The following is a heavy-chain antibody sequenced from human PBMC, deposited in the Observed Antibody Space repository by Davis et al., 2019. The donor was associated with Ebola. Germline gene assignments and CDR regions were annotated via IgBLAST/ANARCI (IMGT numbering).Heavy chain of an antibody. D-gene: IGHD6-13*01. CDR3: AAGYNSRALLDY. CDR1: GFTFSTYW. J-gene: IGHJ4*02. CDR2: IKQDGSVE. V-gene: IGHV3-7*03. Sequence: GESLKISCAASGFTFSTYWMMWVRQAPGKGLEWVAAIKQDGSVEHYVDSVRGRFTISRDNAKNSLYLQMNSLRAEDTAVYYCAAGYNSRALLDYWGQGTLVTVSS.